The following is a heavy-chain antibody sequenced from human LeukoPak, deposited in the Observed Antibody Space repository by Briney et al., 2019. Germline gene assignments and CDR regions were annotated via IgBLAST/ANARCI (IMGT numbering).Heavy chain of an antibody. CDR3: ERSGITMVRGANNWFDP. CDR2: INPNSGGT. J-gene: IGHJ5*02. Sequence: GASVKVSCKASGYTFTGYYMHWVRQAPGQGLDWMGWINPNSGGTNYAQKFQGRVTMARDTSISTAYMELSRLRSDDTAVYYCERSGITMVRGANNWFDPWGQGTLVTVSS. D-gene: IGHD3-10*01. V-gene: IGHV1-2*02. CDR1: GYTFTGYY.